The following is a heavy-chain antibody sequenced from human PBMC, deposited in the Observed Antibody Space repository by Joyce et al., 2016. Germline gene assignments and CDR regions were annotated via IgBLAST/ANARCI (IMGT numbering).Heavy chain of an antibody. V-gene: IGHV3-30*18. CDR3: AKILTATYSSGWFLDY. Sequence: QVQLVESGGGVVQPGRSLRLPCAASGLTLSNYGVHWVRQAPGEGLEWVAVISYDGIYKYYADSVKGRFTISRDNSKNTVFLEMNSRRTEDTAVYYCAKILTATYSSGWFLDYWGQGTLVTVSS. CDR1: GLTLSNYG. D-gene: IGHD6-25*01. CDR2: ISYDGIYK. J-gene: IGHJ4*02.